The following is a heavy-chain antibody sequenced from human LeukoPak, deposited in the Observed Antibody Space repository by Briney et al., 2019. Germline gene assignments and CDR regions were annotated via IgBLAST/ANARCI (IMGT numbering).Heavy chain of an antibody. D-gene: IGHD1-26*01. V-gene: IGHV3-30*07. CDR3: ATRQGAV. Sequence: GGSLRLSCAASGFTFSSYAMHWVRQAPGKGLEWVAVISYDGSNKYYADSVKGRFTIPRDNSKNTLYLQMNSLRAEDTAVYYCATRQGAVWGQGTLVTVSS. J-gene: IGHJ4*02. CDR2: ISYDGSNK. CDR1: GFTFSSYA.